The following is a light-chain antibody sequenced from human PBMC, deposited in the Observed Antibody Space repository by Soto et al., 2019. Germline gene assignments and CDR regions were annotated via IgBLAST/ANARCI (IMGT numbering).Light chain of an antibody. Sequence: EIVLTQSPCSLSLSPGERATLSCRASQSISNNYIAWYEQKPGQAPRLLIYGASNRATGIPDRFSGSGSGTDFTLIISILDPEDSAVYYCQHYGSSGTFGQGTKVDIK. CDR1: QSISNNY. V-gene: IGKV3-20*01. CDR3: QHYGSSGT. J-gene: IGKJ1*01. CDR2: GAS.